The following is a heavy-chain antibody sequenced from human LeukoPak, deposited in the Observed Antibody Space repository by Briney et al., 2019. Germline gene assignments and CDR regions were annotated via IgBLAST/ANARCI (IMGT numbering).Heavy chain of an antibody. J-gene: IGHJ4*02. CDR2: IKSKADGETT. D-gene: IGHD4/OR15-4a*01. CDR1: RFTFINAW. V-gene: IGHV3-15*01. Sequence: GGSLRLSCAASRFTFINAWMNWVRQAPGEGLEWVGRIKSKADGETTDYAAPVKGRFTISRDDSNNMVYLQMSSLKVEDTAVYYCAIDEPNYAPYDFDYWGQGTLVTVSS. CDR3: AIDEPNYAPYDFDY.